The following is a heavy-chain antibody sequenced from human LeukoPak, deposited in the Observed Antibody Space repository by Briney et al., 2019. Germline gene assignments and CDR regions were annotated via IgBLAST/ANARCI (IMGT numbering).Heavy chain of an antibody. CDR3: ARKGAEYSRSPLLNAWFDP. D-gene: IGHD6-6*01. CDR1: GYNFTGYH. V-gene: IGHV1-2*02. J-gene: IGHJ5*02. Sequence: SSVKVSCKTSGYNFTGYHIHWVRQAPGQELEWMGWIHPGTGDTRYTRKFQGRVTMTRDTSINTAYLELSGLKSNDTAVYYCARKGAEYSRSPLLNAWFDPWGQGTLITVSS. CDR2: IHPGTGDT.